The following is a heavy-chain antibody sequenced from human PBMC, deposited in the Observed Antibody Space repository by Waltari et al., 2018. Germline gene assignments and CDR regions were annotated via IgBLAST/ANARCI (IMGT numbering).Heavy chain of an antibody. J-gene: IGHJ4*02. CDR2: IYPCDSDT. CDR3: ARRAMAERSHFDY. D-gene: IGHD5-18*01. CDR1: GYRFTRYW. Sequence: EVQRVQSGAEVKKPGESLKISCKGSGYRFTRYWTGGVRQLHGKGLDWMGIIYPCDSDTRYGPSFQGQVTISADKSISTAYLQWSSLKASDTAMYYCARRAMAERSHFDYWGQGTLVTVSS. V-gene: IGHV5-51*01.